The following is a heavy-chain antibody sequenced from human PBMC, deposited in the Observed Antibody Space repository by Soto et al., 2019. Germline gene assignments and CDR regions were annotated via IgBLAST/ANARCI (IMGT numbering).Heavy chain of an antibody. CDR3: ARRAETNGWNGFGADKYYFDF. D-gene: IGHD1-1*01. V-gene: IGHV1-8*01. CDR1: GYTFTSYD. CDR2: MNPNTGNS. J-gene: IGHJ4*02. Sequence: QVQLVQSGAEVRKPGASVKVSCEASGYTFTSYDIYWVRQATGQGLEWMGWMNPNTGNSGYAQKFQGRVTMTSDTSISTAHMGLGSLRSEDTGVYYCARRAETNGWNGFGADKYYFDFWGQGTLVTVSS.